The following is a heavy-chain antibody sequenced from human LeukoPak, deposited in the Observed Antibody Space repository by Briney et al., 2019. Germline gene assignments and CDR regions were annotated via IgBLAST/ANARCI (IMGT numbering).Heavy chain of an antibody. CDR2: INPSGGST. D-gene: IGHD6-6*01. J-gene: IGHJ4*02. V-gene: IGHV1-46*01. CDR3: ARGGAARPPDY. Sequence: ASVKVSCKASGYTFTSYYMHWVRQAPGQGLEWMGIINPSGGSTSYAQKFQGRVTITRDTSASTAYMELSSLRSEDTAVYYCARGGAARPPDYWGQGTLVTVSS. CDR1: GYTFTSYY.